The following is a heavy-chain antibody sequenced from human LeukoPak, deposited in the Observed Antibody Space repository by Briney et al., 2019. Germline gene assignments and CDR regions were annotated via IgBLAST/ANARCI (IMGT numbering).Heavy chain of an antibody. CDR3: AKDPESNYGSFTY. Sequence: PGGSLRLSCAVSGFTFSSYGMHWVRQAPGKGLEWVAVKQHDGGNQYYADSVKGRFTIYRDNSKNTLYLQMNRLRADDTAVYYCAKDPESNYGSFTYWGQGTLVTVSS. V-gene: IGHV3-30*02. J-gene: IGHJ4*02. D-gene: IGHD4-11*01. CDR2: KQHDGGNQ. CDR1: GFTFSSYG.